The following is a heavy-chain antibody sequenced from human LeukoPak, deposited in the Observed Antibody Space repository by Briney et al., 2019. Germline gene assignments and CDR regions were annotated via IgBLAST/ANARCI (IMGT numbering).Heavy chain of an antibody. V-gene: IGHV1-69*13. Sequence: ASVKVSCKASGGTFSSYAISWVRQAPGQGLEWMGGIIPIFGTTNYAQKFQGRVTITADESTSTAYMELSSLRSDDTAVYYCARAYSNLYYFDYWGQGTLLTVSS. CDR3: ARAYSNLYYFDY. D-gene: IGHD6-13*01. CDR1: GGTFSSYA. CDR2: IIPIFGTT. J-gene: IGHJ4*02.